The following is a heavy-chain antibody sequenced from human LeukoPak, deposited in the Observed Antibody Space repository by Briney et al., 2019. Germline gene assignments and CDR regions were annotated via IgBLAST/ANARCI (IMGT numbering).Heavy chain of an antibody. V-gene: IGHV4-59*01. CDR2: IYHTDNT. Sequence: SETLSLTCTVSGASINAYYWSWIRQPPGKGLEWIGYIYHTDNTKYSPSLKTRVTISMDTPKNQFSLKLTSVTAADTAVYYCAKDLDRGVIGGFDTWGQGTLVTVSS. CDR1: GASINAYY. J-gene: IGHJ5*02. CDR3: AKDLDRGVIGGFDT. D-gene: IGHD3-10*01.